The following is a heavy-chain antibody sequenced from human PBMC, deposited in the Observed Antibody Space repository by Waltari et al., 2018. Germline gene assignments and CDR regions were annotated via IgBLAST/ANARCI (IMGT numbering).Heavy chain of an antibody. Sequence: QVQLQQWGAGLLKPSETLSLTCAVYGGSFSGYSWTWIRQSPGKGLECIGEINHRGSTNYNPSLESRVTISVDTSKSQFSLNLRSVTAADTAVYYCARAPYSSSWTVRWFDPWGQGIPVTVSS. CDR2: INHRGST. CDR1: GGSFSGYS. CDR3: ARAPYSSSWTVRWFDP. V-gene: IGHV4-34*01. J-gene: IGHJ5*02. D-gene: IGHD6-13*01.